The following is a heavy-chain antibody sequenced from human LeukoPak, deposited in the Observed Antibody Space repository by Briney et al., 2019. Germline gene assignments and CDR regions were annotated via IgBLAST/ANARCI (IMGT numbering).Heavy chain of an antibody. V-gene: IGHV3-30*02. J-gene: IGHJ4*02. CDR1: GFPFSSYA. CDR2: IRYDGSNK. D-gene: IGHD3-3*01. Sequence: PGGSLRLSCAASGFPFSSYAMHWVRQAPGKGLEWVAYIRYDGSNKYYTDSVKGRFTISRDNSKNTLYLQMNSLRAEDTAVYYCARDHGGIFGVDLTPADWGQGTLVTVSS. CDR3: ARDHGGIFGVDLTPAD.